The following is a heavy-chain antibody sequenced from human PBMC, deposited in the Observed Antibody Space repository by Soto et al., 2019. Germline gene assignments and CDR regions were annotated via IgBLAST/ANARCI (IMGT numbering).Heavy chain of an antibody. CDR1: GYRFSSSS. V-gene: IGHV5-51*01. CDR2: IYPGDSDT. J-gene: IGHJ6*02. D-gene: IGHD6-6*01. Sequence: EVQVVQSGAEVKKPGESLRISCKDSGYRFSSSSIAWVRQMPGQGLEWMGIIYPGDSDTRYGPSFEGQVIISADKSSSTAYLQWNSLKASDTAMYYCATGRNRHSSSFKGRDILDVWGQGTRVTVSS. CDR3: ATGRNRHSSSFKGRDILDV.